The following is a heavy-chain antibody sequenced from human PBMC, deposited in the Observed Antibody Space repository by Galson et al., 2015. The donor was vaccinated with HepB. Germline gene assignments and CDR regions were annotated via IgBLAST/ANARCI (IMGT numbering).Heavy chain of an antibody. CDR2: ISYDGSNK. Sequence: SLRLSCAASGFTFSSYGMHWVRQAPGKGLEWVAVISYDGSNKYYADSVKGRFAISRDNSKNTLYLQMNSLRAEDTAVYYCAKDFSYGGNSGFDYWGQGTLVIVSS. CDR1: GFTFSSYG. V-gene: IGHV3-30*18. D-gene: IGHD4-23*01. CDR3: AKDFSYGGNSGFDY. J-gene: IGHJ4*02.